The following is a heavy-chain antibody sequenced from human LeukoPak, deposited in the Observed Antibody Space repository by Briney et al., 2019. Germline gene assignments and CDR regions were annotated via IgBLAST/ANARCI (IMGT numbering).Heavy chain of an antibody. Sequence: SVKVSCKASGGTFSSYAISWVRQAPGQGLEWMGGIIPIFGTANYAQKFQGRVTITTDESTSTAYMELSSLRSEDTAVYYCARGGTVTLPSYYYYLDVWGKGTTVTVSS. J-gene: IGHJ6*03. CDR2: IIPIFGTA. CDR3: ARGGTVTLPSYYYYLDV. D-gene: IGHD4-17*01. CDR1: GGTFSSYA. V-gene: IGHV1-69*05.